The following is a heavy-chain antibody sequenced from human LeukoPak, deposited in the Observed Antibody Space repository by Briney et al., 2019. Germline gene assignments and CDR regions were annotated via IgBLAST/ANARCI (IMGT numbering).Heavy chain of an antibody. D-gene: IGHD2-15*01. Sequence: SETLSLTCAVYGGSFSGHYWGWIRQPPGKGLEWIGSIYYSGSTYYNPSLKSRVTISVDTSKNQFSLKLSSVTAADTAVYYCARRVAFPVYGMDVWGQGTTVTVSS. CDR2: IYYSGST. V-gene: IGHV4-39*01. CDR1: GGSFSGHY. J-gene: IGHJ6*02. CDR3: ARRVAFPVYGMDV.